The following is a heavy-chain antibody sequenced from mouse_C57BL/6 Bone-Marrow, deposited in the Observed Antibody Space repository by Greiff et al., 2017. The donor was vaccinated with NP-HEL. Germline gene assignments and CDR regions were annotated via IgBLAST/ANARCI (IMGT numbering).Heavy chain of an antibody. CDR2: INYDGSST. Sequence: EVQVVESEGGLVQPGSSMKLSCTASGFTFSDYYMAWVRQVPEKGLEWVANINYDGSSTYYLDSLKSRFIISRDNAKNILYLQMSSLKSEDTATYYCARDRPYAMDYWGQGTSVTVSS. CDR1: GFTFSDYY. J-gene: IGHJ4*01. CDR3: ARDRPYAMDY. V-gene: IGHV5-16*01.